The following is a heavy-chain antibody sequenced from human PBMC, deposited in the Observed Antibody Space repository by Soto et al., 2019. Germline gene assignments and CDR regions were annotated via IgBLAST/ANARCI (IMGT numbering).Heavy chain of an antibody. CDR3: ARDSPTGDAFDI. CDR2: ISSSGSTI. J-gene: IGHJ3*02. Sequence: GGSLRLSCAASGFTFSDYYMSWIRQAPGKGLEWVSYISSSGSTIYYADSVKGRFTISRDNAKNSLYLQMNSLGAEDTAVYYCARDSPTGDAFDIWGQGTMVTVSS. V-gene: IGHV3-11*01. CDR1: GFTFSDYY.